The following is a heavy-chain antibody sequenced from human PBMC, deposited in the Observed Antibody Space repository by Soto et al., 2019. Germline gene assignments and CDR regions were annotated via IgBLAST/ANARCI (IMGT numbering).Heavy chain of an antibody. Sequence: QVQLVQSGAEVKKPGSSVKVSCKASGGTFSSYTISWVRQAPGQGPEWMGRIIPILGIANYAQKFQGRVTITADKSTSTAYMELSSLRSEDTAVYYCARGDYDSSGYTPLDIWGQGTMVTVSS. CDR2: IIPILGIA. CDR3: ARGDYDSSGYTPLDI. J-gene: IGHJ3*02. V-gene: IGHV1-69*02. CDR1: GGTFSSYT. D-gene: IGHD3-22*01.